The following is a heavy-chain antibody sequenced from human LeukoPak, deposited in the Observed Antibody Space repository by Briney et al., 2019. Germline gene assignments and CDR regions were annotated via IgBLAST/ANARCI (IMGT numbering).Heavy chain of an antibody. Sequence: ASVKVSCKASGYTFTSYVITLVRQAPGQGLEGMGWINTYKVNTNYAQNLQDRVTITTDASTSTAYMELRSLRSDDTAVYYCARNSHGYSSGWLQFNFDYWGQGTLVTVSS. D-gene: IGHD6-19*01. J-gene: IGHJ4*02. CDR2: INTYKVNT. CDR3: ARNSHGYSSGWLQFNFDY. CDR1: GYTFTSYV. V-gene: IGHV1-18*01.